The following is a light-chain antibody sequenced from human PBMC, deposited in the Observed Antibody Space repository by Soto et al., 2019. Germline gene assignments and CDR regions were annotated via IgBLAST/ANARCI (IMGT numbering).Light chain of an antibody. CDR3: QQFDDSVT. CDR2: CAS. Sequence: EIVLTQSPGTLSLSPGERATLSCRASHSVSRTYLAWYQQKPGQAPRLLICCASDRATGTPDRFSGSGSGTDFTLTISRLEPEDSAVYYCQQFDDSVTFGQGTRLEIK. J-gene: IGKJ5*01. V-gene: IGKV3-20*01. CDR1: HSVSRTY.